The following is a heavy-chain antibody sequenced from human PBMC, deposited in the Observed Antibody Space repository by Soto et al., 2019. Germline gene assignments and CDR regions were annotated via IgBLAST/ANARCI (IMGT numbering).Heavy chain of an antibody. Sequence: QVHLVQSGAEVKKPGASVKVSCKASGYTFPNYGITWVRQAPGQGLEWMGWIRPYNGNTNYAQKFQGRVTMTTDTSTSTAYMELRSLRADDTAVYYCARLEYYASGTKINWFDPWGQGLLVTVSS. D-gene: IGHD3-10*01. J-gene: IGHJ5*02. V-gene: IGHV1-18*01. CDR3: ARLEYYASGTKINWFDP. CDR1: GYTFPNYG. CDR2: IRPYNGNT.